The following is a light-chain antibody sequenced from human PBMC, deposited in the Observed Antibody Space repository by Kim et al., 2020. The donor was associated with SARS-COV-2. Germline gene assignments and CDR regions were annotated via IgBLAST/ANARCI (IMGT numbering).Light chain of an antibody. V-gene: IGKV4-1*01. Sequence: DIVMTQSPDSLAVFLGERATLNCKSSRSVLYSSNNTNYPAWYQQKPGQAPKLHIYWASTRESGVPHRFSGSGSGTDFTLTISSLQAEDVAGYYCQEGYNTQHTFGRGTEL. CDR3: QEGYNTQHT. CDR2: WAS. J-gene: IGKJ4*01. CDR1: RSVLYSSNNTNY.